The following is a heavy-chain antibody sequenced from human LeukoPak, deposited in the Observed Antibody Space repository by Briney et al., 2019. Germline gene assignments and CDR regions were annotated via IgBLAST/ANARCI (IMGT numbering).Heavy chain of an antibody. D-gene: IGHD2-15*01. CDR1: GFTFSSYW. CDR3: ARDPAYCSGGSCSGPPSY. CDR2: IKQDGSEK. J-gene: IGHJ4*02. V-gene: IGHV3-7*01. Sequence: GGSLRLSSAASGFTFSSYWMSWVRQAPGKGLEWVANIKQDGSEKYYVDSVKGRFTISRDNAKNSLYLQMNSLRAEDTAVYYCARDPAYCSGGSCSGPPSYWGQGTLVTVSS.